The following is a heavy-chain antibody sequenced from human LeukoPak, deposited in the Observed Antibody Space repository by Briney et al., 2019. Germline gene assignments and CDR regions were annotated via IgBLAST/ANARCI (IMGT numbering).Heavy chain of an antibody. CDR3: ARDLSLTANWFDP. CDR1: GGTFSSYY. D-gene: IGHD4/OR15-4a*01. V-gene: IGHV1-2*02. CDR2: INPNSGGT. Sequence: ASVKVSCKASGGTFSSYYMHWVRQAPGQGLEWMGWINPNSGGTNYAQKFQGRVTMTRDTSISTAYMELSRLRSDDTAVYYCARDLSLTANWFDPWGQGTLVTVSS. J-gene: IGHJ5*02.